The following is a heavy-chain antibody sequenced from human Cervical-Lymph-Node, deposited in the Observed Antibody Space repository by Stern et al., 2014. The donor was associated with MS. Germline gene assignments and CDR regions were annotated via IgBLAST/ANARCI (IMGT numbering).Heavy chain of an antibody. V-gene: IGHV2-5*02. CDR2: LYWGDDK. CDR3: AHGLEIRLWAAY. Sequence: QVTLKESGPTLVKPTQTLTLTCTFSGFSLSTSGVGVGWIRQPPGKALEWLALLYWGDDKRSSPFLESMLTITKATPKNQVVLPMANMDPVDTATYYCAHGLEIRLWAAYWGQGTLVTVSS. D-gene: IGHD5-18*01. CDR1: GFSLSTSGVG. J-gene: IGHJ4*02.